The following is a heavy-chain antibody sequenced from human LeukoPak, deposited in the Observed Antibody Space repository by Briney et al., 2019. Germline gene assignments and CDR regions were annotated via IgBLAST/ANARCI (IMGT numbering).Heavy chain of an antibody. D-gene: IGHD6-6*01. CDR3: ARGLRVGNRPFDY. CDR1: GGSFSGYY. V-gene: IGHV4-34*01. Sequence: PSETLSLTCAVYGGSFSGYYWSWIRQPPGKGLEWSGEINHSGSTNYNPSLKSRVTISVDTSKNQFSLKLSSVTAADTAVYYCARGLRVGNRPFDYWGQGTLVTVSS. CDR2: INHSGST. J-gene: IGHJ4*02.